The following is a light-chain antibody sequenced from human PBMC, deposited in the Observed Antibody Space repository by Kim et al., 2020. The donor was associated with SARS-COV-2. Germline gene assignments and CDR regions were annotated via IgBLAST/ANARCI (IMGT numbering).Light chain of an antibody. CDR1: QTVSNY. CDR2: DAT. CDR3: HQRSKWPLT. J-gene: IGKJ4*01. Sequence: SLSPGERATLSCRASQTVSNYLVWFQQKPGQAPRLLIHDATNRATGTPPRFSGSGSGTDFTLTIASLEPEDFAVYYCHQRSKWPLTFGGGTKVEI. V-gene: IGKV3-11*01.